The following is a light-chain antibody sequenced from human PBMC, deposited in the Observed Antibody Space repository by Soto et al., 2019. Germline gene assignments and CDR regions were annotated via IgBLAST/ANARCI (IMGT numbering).Light chain of an antibody. CDR1: SSNIGGNS. J-gene: IGLJ1*01. Sequence: QSVLTQPPSVSAAPGQKVTISCSGSSSNIGGNSVSWYQQLPGTAPKLLIYDDNKRPSGIPDRFSGSKSGTSATLGITGFQTGDEADYYCGSYTSSRAYVFGIGTKVTVL. CDR3: GSYTSSRAYV. CDR2: DDN. V-gene: IGLV1-51*01.